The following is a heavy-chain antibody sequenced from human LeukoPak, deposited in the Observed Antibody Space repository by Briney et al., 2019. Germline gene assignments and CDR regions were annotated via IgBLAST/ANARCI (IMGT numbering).Heavy chain of an antibody. Sequence: SETLSLTCTVSGYSITRAYNWGWIRQSPGKGLEWIGSISHGGSTYYNPSLKSRVTISVDTSKNHFSLKLSSVTAPDTAVYFRARGEVGEFDHWGQGTLVTVSS. D-gene: IGHD1-26*01. CDR3: ARGEVGEFDH. J-gene: IGHJ4*02. V-gene: IGHV4-38-2*02. CDR1: GYSITRAYN. CDR2: ISHGGST.